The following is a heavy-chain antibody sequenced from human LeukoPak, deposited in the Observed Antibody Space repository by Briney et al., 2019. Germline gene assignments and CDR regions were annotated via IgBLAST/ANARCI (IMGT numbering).Heavy chain of an antibody. V-gene: IGHV3-23*01. Sequence: PGRSLRLSCAASGFTFSSYAMSWVRQAPGKGLEWVSDISGSGGSTYYADSVKGRFTISRDNSKNTLYLQMSSLRAEDTAVYYCAKDFSRFYYDSSGDYLVQGTLVTVSS. J-gene: IGHJ4*02. D-gene: IGHD3-22*01. CDR1: GFTFSSYA. CDR3: AKDFSRFYYDSSGDY. CDR2: ISGSGGST.